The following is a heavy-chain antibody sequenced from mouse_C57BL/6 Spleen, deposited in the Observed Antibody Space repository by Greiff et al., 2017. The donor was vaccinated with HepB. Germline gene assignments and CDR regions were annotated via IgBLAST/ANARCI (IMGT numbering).Heavy chain of an antibody. CDR3: ARWVHYYGSSYNYAMDY. J-gene: IGHJ4*01. V-gene: IGHV14-2*01. Sequence: DVKLQESGAELVKPGASVKLSCTASGFNIKDYYMHWVKQRTEQGLEWIGRIDPEDGETKYAPKFQGKATITADTSSNTAYLQLSSLTSEDTAVYYCARWVHYYGSSYNYAMDYWGQGTSVTVSS. D-gene: IGHD1-1*01. CDR2: IDPEDGET. CDR1: GFNIKDYY.